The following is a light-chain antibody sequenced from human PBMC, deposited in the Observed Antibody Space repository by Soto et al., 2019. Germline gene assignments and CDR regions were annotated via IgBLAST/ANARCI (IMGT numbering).Light chain of an antibody. CDR3: QQYGSSSIT. CDR2: GAS. CDR1: QSVSSN. J-gene: IGKJ5*01. V-gene: IGKV3-20*01. Sequence: EIVITQSPSTLSVSPGERATLSCRASQSVSSNLAWYQQKPGQAPRVLIYGASSRATGIPDRFSGSGSGTDFTLTISRLEPEDFAVYYCQQYGSSSITFGQGTRLEIK.